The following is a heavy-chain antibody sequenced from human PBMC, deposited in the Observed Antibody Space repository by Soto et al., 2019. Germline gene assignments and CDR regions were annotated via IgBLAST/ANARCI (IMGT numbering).Heavy chain of an antibody. CDR1: GFTFSLYS. D-gene: IGHD6-13*01. CDR2: ITSSSSYI. CDR3: ARDLSTGAADYYFDY. V-gene: IGHV3-21*01. J-gene: IGHJ4*02. Sequence: LRLSCAASGFTFSLYSMIWVRQAPGKGLEWVASITSSSSYIYYEDSLKGRFTISRDNAKNSLYLQMNGLRAEDTAVYYCARDLSTGAADYYFDYWGQGALVTVSS.